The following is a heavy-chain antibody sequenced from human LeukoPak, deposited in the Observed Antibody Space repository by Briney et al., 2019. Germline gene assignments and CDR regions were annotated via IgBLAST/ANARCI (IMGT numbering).Heavy chain of an antibody. J-gene: IGHJ5*02. Sequence: GGSLRLSCAASGLVVSDTYMSWVRQAPGKGLEWLSVIYTGGSTNYADSVKGRFTISRDNSKNTIYLHMNNLRAEDTAVYYCAKYGQLLPNWFDPWGQGTLVTVSS. CDR3: AKYGQLLPNWFDP. CDR1: GLVVSDTY. V-gene: IGHV3-53*01. D-gene: IGHD2-2*01. CDR2: IYTGGST.